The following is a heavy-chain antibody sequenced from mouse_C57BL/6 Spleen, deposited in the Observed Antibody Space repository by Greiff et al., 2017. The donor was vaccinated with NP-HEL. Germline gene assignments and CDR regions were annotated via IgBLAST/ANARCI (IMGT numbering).Heavy chain of an antibody. J-gene: IGHJ4*01. V-gene: IGHV1-52*01. Sequence: QVQLQQPGAELVRPGSSVKLSCKASGYTFTSYWMHWVKQRPIQGLEWIGNIDPSDSDTHYNQKFKDKATLTVDKSSSTAYMQLSSLTSEDSAVYYGARGDYYSSLYAMDYWGQGTSVTVSS. CDR3: ARGDYYSSLYAMDY. D-gene: IGHD2-5*01. CDR1: GYTFTSYW. CDR2: IDPSDSDT.